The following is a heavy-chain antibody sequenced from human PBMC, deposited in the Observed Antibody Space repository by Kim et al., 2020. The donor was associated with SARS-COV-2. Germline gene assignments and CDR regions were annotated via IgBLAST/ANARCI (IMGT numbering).Heavy chain of an antibody. J-gene: IGHJ4*02. Sequence: SETLSLTCAVYGGSFSGYYWSWIRQPPGKGLEWIGEINHSGSTNYNPSLKSRVTISVDTSKNQFSLKLSSVTAADTAVYYCAILAMVRGVSQPFDYWGQGTLVTVSS. CDR1: GGSFSGYY. V-gene: IGHV4-34*01. CDR2: INHSGST. CDR3: AILAMVRGVSQPFDY. D-gene: IGHD3-10*01.